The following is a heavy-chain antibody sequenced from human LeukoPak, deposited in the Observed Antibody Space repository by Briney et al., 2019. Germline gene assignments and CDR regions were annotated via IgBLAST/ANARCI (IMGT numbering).Heavy chain of an antibody. CDR3: ARLKFYDSTGYSPGHYMDV. J-gene: IGHJ6*03. Sequence: PSETLSLTCTVSGVPIYSYYWSWIRQPAGKGLEWIGRLYPGVSTNYNPSLKSRVTMSVDTSKNQFALKLSAVTAADTAVYYCARLKFYDSTGYSPGHYMDVWGKGTTVTVSS. CDR1: GVPIYSYY. V-gene: IGHV4-4*07. CDR2: LYPGVST. D-gene: IGHD3-22*01.